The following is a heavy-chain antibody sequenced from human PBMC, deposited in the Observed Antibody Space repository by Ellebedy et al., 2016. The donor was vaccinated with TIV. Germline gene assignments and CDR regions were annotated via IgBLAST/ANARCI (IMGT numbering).Heavy chain of an antibody. CDR1: GGTFSSYA. J-gene: IGHJ4*02. CDR3: ARDLSGSYAY. CDR2: ISAYNGNT. Sequence: ASVKVSCXASGGTFSSYAISWVRQAPGQGLEWMGWISAYNGNTNYAQKLQGRVTMTTDTSTSTAYMELRSLRSDDTAVYYCARDLSGSYAYWGQGTLVTVSS. V-gene: IGHV1-18*01. D-gene: IGHD1-26*01.